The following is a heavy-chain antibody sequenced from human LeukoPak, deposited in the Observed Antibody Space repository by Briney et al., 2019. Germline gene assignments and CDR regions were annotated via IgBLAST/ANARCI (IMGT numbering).Heavy chain of an antibody. CDR2: INHSGST. CDR1: GGSFSGYY. CDR3: ARGGRVWFGELFHRYYFDY. J-gene: IGHJ4*02. Sequence: PSETLSLTCAVYGGSFSGYYWSWIRQPSGKGLEWIGEINHSGSTNYNPSLKSRVTISVDTSKNQFSLKLSSVTAADTAVYYCARGGRVWFGELFHRYYFDYRGQGTLVTVSS. V-gene: IGHV4-34*01. D-gene: IGHD3-10*01.